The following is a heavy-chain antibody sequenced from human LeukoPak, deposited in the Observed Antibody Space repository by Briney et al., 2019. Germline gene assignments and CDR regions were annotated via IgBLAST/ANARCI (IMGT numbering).Heavy chain of an antibody. V-gene: IGHV1-69*06. D-gene: IGHD2-21*01. CDR2: ITPIYGTA. CDR3: ARSIERSRGSYYYMDV. Sequence: SVKVSCNASGGTFSTYAISWVRQAPGQGLEWMGGITPIYGTANYAQKFQGRVTVTADKSTSTAYMDLSSLRSEDTAVYYCARSIERSRGSYYYMDVWGKGTTVSVSS. J-gene: IGHJ6*03. CDR1: GGTFSTYA.